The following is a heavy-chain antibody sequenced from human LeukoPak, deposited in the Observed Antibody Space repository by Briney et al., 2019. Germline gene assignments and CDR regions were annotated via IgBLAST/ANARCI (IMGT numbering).Heavy chain of an antibody. CDR2: ISGSGDST. D-gene: IGHD3-22*01. CDR3: ARKDIGVVVVIGAFDI. Sequence: GGSLRLSCAASGFTFDIYAMSWVRQAPGKGLEWVSAISGSGDSTNYADSVKGRFTISRDNSKNTLYLQMNSLRAEDTAVYYCARKDIGVVVVIGAFDIWGQGTMVTVSS. J-gene: IGHJ3*02. CDR1: GFTFDIYA. V-gene: IGHV3-23*01.